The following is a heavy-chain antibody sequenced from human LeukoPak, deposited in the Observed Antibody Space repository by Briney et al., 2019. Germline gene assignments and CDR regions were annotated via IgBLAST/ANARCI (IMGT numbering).Heavy chain of an antibody. CDR2: ISAGGGST. CDR3: AKDYFDSSGYSGVFDY. D-gene: IGHD3-22*01. V-gene: IGHV3-23*01. J-gene: IGHJ4*02. Sequence: GGSLRLSCAASGFTFRSSAMSWVSQAPGKGLEWVSAISAGGGSTYYADSVKGRFTISRDNSKTTLYLQMSSLRADDTAVYYCAKDYFDSSGYSGVFDYWGQGTLVTVSS. CDR1: GFTFRSSA.